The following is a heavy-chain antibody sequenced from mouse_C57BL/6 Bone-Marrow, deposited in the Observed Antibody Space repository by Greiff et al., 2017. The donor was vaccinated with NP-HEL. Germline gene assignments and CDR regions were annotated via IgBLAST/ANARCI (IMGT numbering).Heavy chain of an antibody. D-gene: IGHD2-4*01. V-gene: IGHV1-55*01. J-gene: IGHJ3*01. CDR3: ARPYDYDGFAY. CDR1: GYNFTSYW. CDR2: IYPGSGST. Sequence: QVQLQQPGAELVKPGASVKMSCKASGYNFTSYWITWVKQRPGQGLEWIGDIYPGSGSTNYNEKFKSKATLTVDTSSSPAYMQLSSLTSEDSAVYYCARPYDYDGFAYWGQGTLVTVSA.